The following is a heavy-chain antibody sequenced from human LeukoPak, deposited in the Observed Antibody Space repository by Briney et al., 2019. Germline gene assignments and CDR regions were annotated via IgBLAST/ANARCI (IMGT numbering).Heavy chain of an antibody. D-gene: IGHD5-12*01. V-gene: IGHV4-4*02. Sequence: SETLSLTCAVSGGSISSSNWWSWVRQPPGKGLEWIGEINHSGSTNYNPSLKSRVTISVDTSKNQFSLKLSSVTAADTAVYYCARLGSGYDLGYYYYMDVWGKGTTVTISS. CDR1: GGSISSSNW. CDR2: INHSGST. CDR3: ARLGSGYDLGYYYYMDV. J-gene: IGHJ6*03.